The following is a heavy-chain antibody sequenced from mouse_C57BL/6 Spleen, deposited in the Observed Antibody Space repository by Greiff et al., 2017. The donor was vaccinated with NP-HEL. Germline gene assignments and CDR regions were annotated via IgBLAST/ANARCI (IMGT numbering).Heavy chain of an antibody. CDR2: INYDGSST. CDR3: ARDRAYYSITGYFDV. V-gene: IGHV5-16*01. J-gene: IGHJ1*03. D-gene: IGHD2-5*01. Sequence: EVKLMESEGGLVQPGSSMKLSCTASGFTFSDYYMAWVRQVPEKGLEWVANINYDGSSTYYLDSLKSRFIISRDNAKNILYLQMSSLKSEDTATYYCARDRAYYSITGYFDVLGTGTTVTVSS. CDR1: GFTFSDYY.